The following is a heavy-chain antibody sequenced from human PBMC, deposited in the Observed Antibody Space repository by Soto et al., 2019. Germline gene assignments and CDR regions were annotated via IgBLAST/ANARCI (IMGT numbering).Heavy chain of an antibody. CDR1: GFTFSNAW. J-gene: IGHJ5*02. V-gene: IGHV3-15*01. D-gene: IGHD6-6*01. Sequence: EVQLVESGGGLVKTGGSLRLSCAASGFTFSNAWMTWVRQAPGKGLEWVGRIKCKSDGETPDYAAPVKGRFTISREDSRNALYMQVNCLKTEDTAVYYCTRDGLYCRSSLRFDTLGQGTLVTVSS. CDR2: IKCKSDGETP. CDR3: TRDGLYCRSSLRFDT.